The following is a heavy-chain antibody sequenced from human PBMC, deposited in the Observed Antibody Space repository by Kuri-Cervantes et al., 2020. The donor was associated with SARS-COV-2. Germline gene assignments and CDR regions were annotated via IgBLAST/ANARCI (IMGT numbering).Heavy chain of an antibody. CDR1: GFTFSSYS. CDR3: AREGLLWFGSPGGMDV. Sequence: GESLKISCAASGFTFSSYSMNWVRQAPGKGLVWVSRINSDGSSTSYADSVKGRFTISRDNAKNTLYLQMNSLRAEDTAVYYCAREGLLWFGSPGGMDVWGQGTTVTVSS. CDR2: INSDGSST. D-gene: IGHD3-10*01. V-gene: IGHV3-74*01. J-gene: IGHJ6*02.